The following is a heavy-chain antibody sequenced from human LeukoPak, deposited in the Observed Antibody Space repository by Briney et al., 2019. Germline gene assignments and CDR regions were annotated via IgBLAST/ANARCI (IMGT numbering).Heavy chain of an antibody. V-gene: IGHV1-18*01. CDR2: ISAYNGNT. J-gene: IGHJ4*02. CDR1: SYTFTSYG. Sequence: ASVKVFCKASSYTFTSYGISWVRQAPGQGLEWMGWISAYNGNTNYAQKLQGRVTMTTDTSTSTAYMELRSLRSDDTAVYYCARVDKESWFGELLPYYFDYWGQGTLVTVSS. CDR3: ARVDKESWFGELLPYYFDY. D-gene: IGHD3-10*01.